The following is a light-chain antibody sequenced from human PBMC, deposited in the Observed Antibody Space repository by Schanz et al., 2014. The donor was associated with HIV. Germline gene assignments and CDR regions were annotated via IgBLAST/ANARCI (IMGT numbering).Light chain of an antibody. CDR1: SSDIGPYNR. Sequence: QSALTQPPSVSGSPGQSVTISCTGTSSDIGPYNRVSWYQQSPGTAPKLLIYEVTKRPSGVPDRFSGNTASLAVAGLLAEDEADDYCSSYAGSNNFWVFGGGTKLTVL. J-gene: IGLJ3*02. CDR3: SSYAGSNNFWV. V-gene: IGLV2-8*01. CDR2: EVT.